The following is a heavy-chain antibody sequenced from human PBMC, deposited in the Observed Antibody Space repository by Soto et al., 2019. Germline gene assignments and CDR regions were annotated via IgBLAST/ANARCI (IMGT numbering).Heavy chain of an antibody. Sequence: EVQLLESGGGLVQPGGSLRLSCAASGFTFSSHAVSWVRQAPGKGLEWVSTISGGGGSTYYVDSVKGRFTISRDNSKNTLYLQMNSLRAEDTAAYYCAKVYYDSYHDSSAYYLPMGLDCWGQGTLVTVSS. CDR1: GFTFSSHA. D-gene: IGHD3-22*01. J-gene: IGHJ4*02. CDR2: ISGGGGST. CDR3: AKVYYDSYHDSSAYYLPMGLDC. V-gene: IGHV3-23*01.